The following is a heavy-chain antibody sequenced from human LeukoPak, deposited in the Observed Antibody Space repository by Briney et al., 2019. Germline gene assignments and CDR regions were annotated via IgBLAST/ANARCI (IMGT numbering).Heavy chain of an antibody. D-gene: IGHD3-22*01. Sequence: GGSLRLSCAASGFTFSDYYMSWIRQAPGKGLEWVSYISSSGSTIYYADSAKGRFTISRDNAKNSLYLQMNSLRAEDTAVYYCARDFHYDSSGYYGYWGQGTLVTVSS. J-gene: IGHJ4*02. V-gene: IGHV3-11*01. CDR1: GFTFSDYY. CDR2: ISSSGSTI. CDR3: ARDFHYDSSGYYGY.